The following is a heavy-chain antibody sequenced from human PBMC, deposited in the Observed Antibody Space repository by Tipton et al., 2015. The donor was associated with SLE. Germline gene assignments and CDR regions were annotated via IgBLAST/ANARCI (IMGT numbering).Heavy chain of an antibody. V-gene: IGHV3-7*01. CDR2: IKEDGSEI. J-gene: IGHJ6*02. CDR1: DFNFINAW. CDR3: GKSMDV. Sequence: SLRLSCTVSDFNFINAWMNWVRQAPGKGLEWVANIKEDGSEIYYVDSVKGRFTISRDDAKNSLYLQMNSLRVEDTAVYYCGKSMDVWGQGTTVTVSS.